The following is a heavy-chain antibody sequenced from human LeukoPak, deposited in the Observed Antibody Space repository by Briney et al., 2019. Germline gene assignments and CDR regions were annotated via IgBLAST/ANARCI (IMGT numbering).Heavy chain of an antibody. CDR2: IHYSGRA. V-gene: IGHV4-59*08. J-gene: IGHJ5*02. CDR3: ARLLVTTELDWFDP. D-gene: IGHD4-17*01. Sequence: SETLSLTCTVSSGSIRGHYWSWIRQPPGKGLEWIGYIHYSGRANSNLSLKSRVSISVDTSKDQFSLKLNSLTAADTAVYYCARLLVTTELDWFDPWGQGTLVTVSS. CDR1: SGSIRGHY.